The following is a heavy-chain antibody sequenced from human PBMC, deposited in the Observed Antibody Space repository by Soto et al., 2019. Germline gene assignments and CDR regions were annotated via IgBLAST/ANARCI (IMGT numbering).Heavy chain of an antibody. V-gene: IGHV1-69*12. J-gene: IGHJ5*02. Sequence: QVQLVQSGAEVKKPGSSVKVSCKASGGTFSSYAITWVRQAPGQGLEWMGGIILIFGTANYAQKFQARVTITADESTSTAYMELSSLRSEDPAVYYCARDRGPSSGYYPYWFDPWGQGTLVTVSS. CDR3: ARDRGPSSGYYPYWFDP. D-gene: IGHD3-22*01. CDR2: IILIFGTA. CDR1: GGTFSSYA.